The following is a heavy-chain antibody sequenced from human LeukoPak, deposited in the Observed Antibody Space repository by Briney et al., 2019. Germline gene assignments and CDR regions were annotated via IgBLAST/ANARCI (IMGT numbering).Heavy chain of an antibody. D-gene: IGHD3-22*01. CDR2: IYYSGST. CDR1: GGSISNYY. J-gene: IGHJ4*02. Sequence: PSETLSLTCTLSGGSISNYYWSWIRQPPGKGLEWIGYIYYSGSTNYNPSLKSRVTISVVTSKNQFSLKLSSVTAADTAVYYCARDRLYYFDHWGQGTLVTVSS. V-gene: IGHV4-59*01. CDR3: ARDRLYYFDH.